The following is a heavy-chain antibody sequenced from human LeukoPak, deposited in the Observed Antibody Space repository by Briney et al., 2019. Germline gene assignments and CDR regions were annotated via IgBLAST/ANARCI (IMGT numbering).Heavy chain of an antibody. CDR1: GFTFSGSA. J-gene: IGHJ4*02. D-gene: IGHD3-10*01. CDR2: ISSKPNSYAT. Sequence: PVGCLKLSCAASGFTFSGSAMHWVRQASGKGLEWVGRISSKPNSYATAYAASVKGRFTISRDDSKNTAYLQMNSLKTEDTAVYYCTRGITMVRGVTSPFDYWGQGTLVTVSS. V-gene: IGHV3-73*01. CDR3: TRGITMVRGVTSPFDY.